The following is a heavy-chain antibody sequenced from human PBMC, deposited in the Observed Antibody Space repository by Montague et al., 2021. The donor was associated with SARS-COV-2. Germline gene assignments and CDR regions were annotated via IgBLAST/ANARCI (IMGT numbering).Heavy chain of an antibody. D-gene: IGHD3-16*01. Sequence: SETLSLTCAVSGGSISSSNWWCWVRQPPGKGLEWVGEIYHSGNTNYNPSLQSRFTIPVDKSKNQFSLRLSSVTAADTAVYYCARSSILGAHRFDYWGQGTLVTVSS. V-gene: IGHV4-4*02. CDR2: IYHSGNT. CDR1: GGSISSSNW. CDR3: ARSSILGAHRFDY. J-gene: IGHJ4*02.